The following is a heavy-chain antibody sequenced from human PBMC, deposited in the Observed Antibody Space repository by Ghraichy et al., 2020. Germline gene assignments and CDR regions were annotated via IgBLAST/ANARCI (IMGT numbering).Heavy chain of an antibody. CDR2: INPTGTT. D-gene: IGHD2-21*01. Sequence: SETLSLTCAVYVGSFSGYYWSWIRPPPGKGLEWIGEINPTGTTNNSPSLKSRLTMLVDTSKNQFSLKLKSVTAADTAMYYCARRRQMWSAAEGDAFDIWGQGTMVTVSS. J-gene: IGHJ3*02. CDR1: VGSFSGYY. CDR3: ARRRQMWSAAEGDAFDI. V-gene: IGHV4-34*01.